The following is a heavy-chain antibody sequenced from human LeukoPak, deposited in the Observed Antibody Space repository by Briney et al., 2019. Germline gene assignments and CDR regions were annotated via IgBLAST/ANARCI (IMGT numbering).Heavy chain of an antibody. V-gene: IGHV3-72*01. CDR1: GFSFSDHY. Sequence: PGGSLRLSCAASGFSFSDHYMDWVRQAPGKGLEWVCRSKNKANTYTTEYAASAKGRFTISRDHSKNTLYLQMNSLRAEDTAVYYCARRAGAYSHHYDYWGQGTLVTVSS. CDR3: ARRAGAYSHHYDY. J-gene: IGHJ4*02. D-gene: IGHD2-15*01. CDR2: SKNKANTYTT.